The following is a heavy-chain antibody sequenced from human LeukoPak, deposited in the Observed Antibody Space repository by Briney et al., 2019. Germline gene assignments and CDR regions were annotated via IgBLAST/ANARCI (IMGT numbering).Heavy chain of an antibody. J-gene: IGHJ4*02. Sequence: SETLSLTCTVSGYSISSGYYWGWIRQPPGKGLEWIGSIYHSGSTYYNPSLKSRVTISVDTSKNQFSLKLSSVTAADTAVYYCARDVPDYGDPLLWGQGTLVTVSS. CDR3: ARDVPDYGDPLL. CDR2: IYHSGST. V-gene: IGHV4-38-2*02. CDR1: GYSISSGYY. D-gene: IGHD4-17*01.